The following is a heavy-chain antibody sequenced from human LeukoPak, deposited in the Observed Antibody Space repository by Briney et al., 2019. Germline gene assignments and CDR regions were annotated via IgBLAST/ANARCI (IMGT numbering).Heavy chain of an antibody. Sequence: GGSLRLSCAASGFTFSSYAMSWVRQAPGKGLEWVSAISGSGGSTYYADSVKGRFTISRDNSKNTLYLKMNSLRAEDTAVYYCAKDRGGGVASDYWGQGTLVTVSS. J-gene: IGHJ4*02. V-gene: IGHV3-23*01. CDR1: GFTFSSYA. CDR2: ISGSGGST. D-gene: IGHD5-12*01. CDR3: AKDRGGGVASDY.